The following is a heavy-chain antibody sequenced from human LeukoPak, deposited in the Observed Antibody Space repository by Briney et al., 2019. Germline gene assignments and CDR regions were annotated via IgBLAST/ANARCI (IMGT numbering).Heavy chain of an antibody. CDR2: ISGSGGGT. CDR3: AKDTGGYSYANFDY. V-gene: IGHV3-23*01. J-gene: IGHJ4*02. D-gene: IGHD5-18*01. Sequence: PGGSLRLSCAASGFTFSRYAMSWGRQDSGMGLVWVSGISGSGGGTNYAESVKGRFTISRDNSKNTLYLQMNSLRAEATAVYYCAKDTGGYSYANFDYWGEGTLVTVSS. CDR1: GFTFSRYA.